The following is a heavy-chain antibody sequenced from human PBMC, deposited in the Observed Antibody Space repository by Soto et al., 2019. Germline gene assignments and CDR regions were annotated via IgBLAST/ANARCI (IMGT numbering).Heavy chain of an antibody. CDR3: ARGDSTDCSNGVCSFFYNHDMDV. J-gene: IGHJ6*02. D-gene: IGHD2-8*01. CDR2: INPKSGGT. V-gene: IGHV1-2*04. Sequence: SVEVSFRASRYSFTDYHIHWVRQAPVQGLEWLGRINPKSGGTSTAQKFQGWVTMTTDTSISTASMELTRLTSDDTAIYYCARGDSTDCSNGVCSFFYNHDMDVWGQGTTVTVSS. CDR1: RYSFTDYH.